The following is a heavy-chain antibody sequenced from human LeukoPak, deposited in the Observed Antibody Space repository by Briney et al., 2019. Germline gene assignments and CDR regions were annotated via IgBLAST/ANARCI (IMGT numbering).Heavy chain of an antibody. CDR1: GGSISSYY. J-gene: IGHJ3*02. V-gene: IGHV4-59*01. D-gene: IGHD3-9*01. CDR2: IYYSGST. Sequence: SETLSLTCTVSGGSISSYYWSWIRQPPGKGLEWIGYIYYSGSTNYNPSLKSRVTISVDTSKNQFSLKLSSVTAADTAVYYCARAYYDILTAIDASDIWGQGTMVTVSS. CDR3: ARAYYDILTAIDASDI.